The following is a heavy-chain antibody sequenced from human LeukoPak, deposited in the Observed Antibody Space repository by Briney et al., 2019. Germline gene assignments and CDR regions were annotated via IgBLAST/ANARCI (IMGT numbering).Heavy chain of an antibody. CDR2: ISRSGSPI. Sequence: PGGSLRLSCAASEFAFSYYTMNWVRQAPGKGLEWVSCISRSGSPIYYADSVKGRFTISRDTGKNSLYLQMNSLRAEDTAVYYRARDKGDTSGYPIFDYWGQGALVTVSS. D-gene: IGHD3-22*01. J-gene: IGHJ4*02. V-gene: IGHV3-48*04. CDR1: EFAFSYYT. CDR3: ARDKGDTSGYPIFDY.